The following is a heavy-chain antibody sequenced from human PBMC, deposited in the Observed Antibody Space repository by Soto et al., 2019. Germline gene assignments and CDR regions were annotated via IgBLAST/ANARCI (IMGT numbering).Heavy chain of an antibody. Sequence: QLQLQESGPGLVKPSETLSLTCTVSGGSISSSSYYWGWIRQPPGKGLEWIGSIYYSGSTYYNPSLKSRVTISVETSKNQFSLKLSSVTAADTAVYYCARLVHDFWSGYWIDYWGQGTLVTVSS. J-gene: IGHJ4*02. CDR1: GGSISSSSYY. CDR2: IYYSGST. V-gene: IGHV4-39*01. D-gene: IGHD3-3*01. CDR3: ARLVHDFWSGYWIDY.